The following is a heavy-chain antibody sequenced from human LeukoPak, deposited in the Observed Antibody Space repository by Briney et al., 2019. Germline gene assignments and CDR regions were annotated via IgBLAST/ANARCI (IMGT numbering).Heavy chain of an antibody. CDR1: GFTFSSYA. Sequence: GGSLRLSCAASGFTFSSYAMSWVRQAPGKGLEWVSSISASGGSTYYADSVKGRFTISRDNSKNTLYLQMNSLRAEDTAVYYCAKGGAAEPLAYYYGMDAWGQGTTVTVSS. J-gene: IGHJ6*02. V-gene: IGHV3-23*01. CDR2: ISASGGST. CDR3: AKGGAAEPLAYYYGMDA. D-gene: IGHD6-13*01.